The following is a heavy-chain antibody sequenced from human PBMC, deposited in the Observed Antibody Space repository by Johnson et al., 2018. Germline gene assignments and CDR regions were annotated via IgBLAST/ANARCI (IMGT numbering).Heavy chain of an antibody. J-gene: IGHJ6*03. D-gene: IGHD6-13*01. Sequence: QVRLGESGGGLVKPGGSLRLSRAASGFIFSDYYLNWIRQAPGTGLEWVSCVTIFGSTTFYADSVKGRCTIPRDDANNSSYLQMNSLRAYDTAVYYCARGAYSSTWGYFYDHMDVWGKGTTVTVAS. CDR2: VTIFGSTT. CDR3: ARGAYSSTWGYFYDHMDV. CDR1: GFIFSDYY. V-gene: IGHV3-11*04.